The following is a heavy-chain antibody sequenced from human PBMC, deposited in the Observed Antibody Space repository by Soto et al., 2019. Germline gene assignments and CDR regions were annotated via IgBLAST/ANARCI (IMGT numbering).Heavy chain of an antibody. Sequence: QVQLQESGPGLVKPSETLSLTCTVSGGSISSYYWSWIRQPPGKGLEWSGYIYYSGSTIDNPSLTRRVTIAVDTARNPFSLKRSSVTAADTALYYCARVWGGAFDIWGQGTMVTVSS. CDR2: IYYSGST. V-gene: IGHV4-59*01. CDR3: ARVWGGAFDI. D-gene: IGHD3-10*01. J-gene: IGHJ3*02. CDR1: GGSISSYY.